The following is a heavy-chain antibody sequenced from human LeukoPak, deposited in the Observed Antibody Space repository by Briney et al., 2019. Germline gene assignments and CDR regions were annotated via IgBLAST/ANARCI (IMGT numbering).Heavy chain of an antibody. V-gene: IGHV3-21*01. CDR2: ISSSSSYI. D-gene: IGHD3-3*01. Sequence: GGSLRLSCAASGFTFSSYSMNWVRQAPGKGLEWVSSISSSSSYIYYADSVKGRFTISRDNAKNSLYLQMNSLRAEDTAVYYCARDSTYYDFWSGYYNDAFDIWGQGTMVTVSS. CDR3: ARDSTYYDFWSGYYNDAFDI. J-gene: IGHJ3*02. CDR1: GFTFSSYS.